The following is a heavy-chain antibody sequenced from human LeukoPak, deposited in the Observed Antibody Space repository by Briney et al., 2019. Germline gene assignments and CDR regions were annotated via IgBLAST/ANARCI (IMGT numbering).Heavy chain of an antibody. CDR1: GYTFTSYD. D-gene: IGHD2-15*01. J-gene: IGHJ4*02. CDR2: ISAVNGDA. CDR3: ARDYKSSCSGATCLYFDY. V-gene: IGHV1-18*01. Sequence: GASVKVSCKASGYTFTSYDINWVRQATGQGLEWMGWISAVNGDANSAHKFRGRLSMTMDTSTSTAYMELRSLRSDDTALYFCARDYKSSCSGATCLYFDYWGQGTLVTVSS.